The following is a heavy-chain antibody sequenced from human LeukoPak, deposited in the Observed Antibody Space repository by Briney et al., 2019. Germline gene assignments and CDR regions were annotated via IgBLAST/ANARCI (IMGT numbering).Heavy chain of an antibody. CDR3: ARFPRDPWRFDY. CDR2: IKEDGSES. D-gene: IGHD5-12*01. CDR1: GFTFSSDW. V-gene: IGHV3-7*03. J-gene: IGHJ4*02. Sequence: GGSLRLSCAVSGFTFSSDWMTWVRQAPGKGLEWVANIKEDGSESYYVDSVKGRFTISRDNTKNSLHLQMNSLRAEDTAVYYCARFPRDPWRFDYWGQGTLVTVSS.